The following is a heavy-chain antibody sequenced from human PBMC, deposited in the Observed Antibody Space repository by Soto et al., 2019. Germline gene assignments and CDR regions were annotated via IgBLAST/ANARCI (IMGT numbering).Heavy chain of an antibody. V-gene: IGHV1-18*01. Sequence: ASVKVSCKASGYTFTSYGISWVRQAPGQGLEWMGWISAYNGNTNYAQKLQGRVTMTTDTSTSTAYMELRSLRSEDTAVYYCATSEGLYYYDSSGYYFQHWGQGTLVTV. CDR2: ISAYNGNT. D-gene: IGHD3-22*01. CDR1: GYTFTSYG. CDR3: ATSEGLYYYDSSGYYFQH. J-gene: IGHJ1*01.